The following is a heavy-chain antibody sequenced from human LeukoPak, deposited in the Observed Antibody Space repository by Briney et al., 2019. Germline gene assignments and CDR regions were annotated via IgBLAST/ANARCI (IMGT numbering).Heavy chain of an antibody. V-gene: IGHV1-69*05. CDR2: IIPMFGTA. J-gene: IGHJ4*02. D-gene: IGHD3-22*01. CDR1: GGTFSSYA. Sequence: GASVKVSCKASGGTFSSYAINWVRQAPGQGLEWMGGIIPMFGTANYAQKFQGRVTMTRDMSTSTVYMELSSLRSEDTAVYYCAREITYYYDSSGYLDRGAFDYWGQGTLVTVSS. CDR3: AREITYYYDSSGYLDRGAFDY.